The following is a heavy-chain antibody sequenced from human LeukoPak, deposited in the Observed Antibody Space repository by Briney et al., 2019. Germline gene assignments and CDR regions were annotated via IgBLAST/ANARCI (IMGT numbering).Heavy chain of an antibody. CDR1: GFTFSSYA. D-gene: IGHD2-15*01. Sequence: GGSLRLSCAASGFTFSSYAMSWVRQAPGKGLEWVSAISGSGGSTDYADSVKGRFTISRDNSKNTLYLQMNSPRAEDTAVYYCAKVRCSGGSCYSDYWGQGTLVTVSS. CDR2: ISGSGGST. V-gene: IGHV3-23*01. J-gene: IGHJ4*02. CDR3: AKVRCSGGSCYSDY.